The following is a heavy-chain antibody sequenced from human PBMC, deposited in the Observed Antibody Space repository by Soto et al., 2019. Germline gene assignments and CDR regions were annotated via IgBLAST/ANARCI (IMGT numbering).Heavy chain of an antibody. J-gene: IGHJ4*02. V-gene: IGHV1-3*01. CDR3: ARGVAPYYFDY. D-gene: IGHD2-15*01. CDR1: GYTFTSYA. Sequence: VASVKPSCKASGYTFTSYARHWVRQAPGQRLEWMGWINAGNGNTKYSQKFQGRVTITRGTSASTAYMELSSLRSEDTAVYYCARGVAPYYFDYWGQGTLVTVSS. CDR2: INAGNGNT.